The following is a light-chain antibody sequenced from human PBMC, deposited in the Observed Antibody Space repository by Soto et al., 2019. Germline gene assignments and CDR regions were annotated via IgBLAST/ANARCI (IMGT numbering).Light chain of an antibody. CDR2: EGT. Sequence: QSALTQPASVSGSPGRSITISCTGTSSDVGSGSHNLVSWYQQRPGKAPKVMIYEGTKRPSGVSNRFSGSKSGNTASLTISGLQAEDEADYYCCSYAGSFTYVFGTGTKLTVL. CDR3: CSYAGSFTYV. CDR1: SSDVGSGSHNL. J-gene: IGLJ1*01. V-gene: IGLV2-23*01.